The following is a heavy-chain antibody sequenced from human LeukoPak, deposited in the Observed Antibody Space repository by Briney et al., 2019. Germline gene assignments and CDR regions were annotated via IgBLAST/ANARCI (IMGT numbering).Heavy chain of an antibody. V-gene: IGHV1-8*01. J-gene: IGHJ4*02. CDR3: VRGVPLDH. D-gene: IGHD3-10*01. CDR1: GYTFTSYD. Sequence: GASVKVSCKTSGYTFTSYDLNWVRQATRQGLEWTGWMNPNSGNKGYVQKFQGRVTMTRNTSISTAYMELSSLRSDDTAVYYCVRGVPLDHWGQGTLVTVSS. CDR2: MNPNSGNK.